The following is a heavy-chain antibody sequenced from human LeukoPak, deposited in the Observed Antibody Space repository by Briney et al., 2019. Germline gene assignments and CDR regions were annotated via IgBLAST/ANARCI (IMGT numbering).Heavy chain of an antibody. CDR1: GYTFTSYA. Sequence: GASVKVSCKASGYTFTSYAMHWVRQAPGQRLEWMGWINAGNGNTKYSQKLQGRVTITRDTSASTAYMELSSLRSEDTAVYYCARARLTSYYYYYGMDVWGQGTTVTVSS. CDR2: INAGNGNT. J-gene: IGHJ6*02. CDR3: ARARLTSYYYYYGMDV. V-gene: IGHV1-3*01.